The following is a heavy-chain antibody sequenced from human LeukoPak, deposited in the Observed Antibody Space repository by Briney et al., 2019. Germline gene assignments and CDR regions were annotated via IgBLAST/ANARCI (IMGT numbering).Heavy chain of an antibody. Sequence: KPSETLSLTCTVSGGSISSYYWSWIRQPPGKGLEWIGYIYYSGSTNYNPSLKSRVTISVDTSKNQFSLKLSSVTAADTAVYYCARGSLLRFFEWSPRFDDAFDVWGQGTMVTVSS. D-gene: IGHD3-3*01. J-gene: IGHJ3*01. CDR2: IYYSGST. CDR3: ARGSLLRFFEWSPRFDDAFDV. V-gene: IGHV4-59*12. CDR1: GGSISSYY.